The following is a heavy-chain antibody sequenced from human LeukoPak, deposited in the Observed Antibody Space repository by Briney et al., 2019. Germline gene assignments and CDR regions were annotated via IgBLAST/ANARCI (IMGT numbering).Heavy chain of an antibody. CDR3: HRDYYGSGSDRDY. V-gene: IGHV3-74*01. D-gene: IGHD3-10*01. J-gene: IGHJ4*02. CDR1: GFTFSSYW. CDR2: INSDGSST. Sequence: GGSLRLSCAASGFTFSSYWMHWVRQAPGKGLVWVSRINSDGSSTSYADSVKGRFTISRDNAKNTLYLQMDSLRAEDTAVYYCHRDYYGSGSDRDYWGQGTLVTVSS.